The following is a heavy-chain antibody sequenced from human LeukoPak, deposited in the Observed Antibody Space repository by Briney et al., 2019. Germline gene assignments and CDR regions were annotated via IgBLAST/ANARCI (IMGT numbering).Heavy chain of an antibody. Sequence: SETLSLTCTVSGGSISSYYWSWIRQPPGKGLEWIGYIYYSGSTNYNPSLKSRVTMSVDTSKNQFSLKLSSVTAADTAVYYCARSPMTTVVGFDYWGQGTLVTVSS. V-gene: IGHV4-59*12. D-gene: IGHD4-23*01. J-gene: IGHJ4*02. CDR1: GGSISSYY. CDR3: ARSPMTTVVGFDY. CDR2: IYYSGST.